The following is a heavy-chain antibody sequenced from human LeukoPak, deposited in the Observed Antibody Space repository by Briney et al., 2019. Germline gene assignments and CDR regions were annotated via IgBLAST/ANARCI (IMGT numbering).Heavy chain of an antibody. CDR3: ARTGYSSSWYDGAFDI. D-gene: IGHD6-13*01. J-gene: IGHJ3*02. CDR2: MNPNSGNT. Sequence: GASVKVSCKASGYTFTSYDINWVRQATGQGLEWMGWMNPNSGNTGYAQKFQGRVTMTRNTSISTAYMELSSLRSEDTAVYYCARTGYSSSWYDGAFDIWGQGTMVTVSS. V-gene: IGHV1-8*01. CDR1: GYTFTSYD.